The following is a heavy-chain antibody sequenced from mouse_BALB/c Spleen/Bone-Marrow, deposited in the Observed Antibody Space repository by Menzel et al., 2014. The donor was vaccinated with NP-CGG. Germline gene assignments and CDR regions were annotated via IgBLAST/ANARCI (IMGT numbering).Heavy chain of an antibody. CDR3: ARGLYGNSGY. CDR1: GYTFTSYW. J-gene: IGHJ2*01. Sequence: QVQLQQSGAELVKPGASVELSCKASGYTFTSYWMHWVKQRPGQGLEWIGELDTSDSYTNYNQKFKGKATLTVDKSSSTAYMQLSSLTSEDSAVYYCARGLYGNSGYWGQGTTLTGS. V-gene: IGHV1-69*02. CDR2: LDTSDSYT. D-gene: IGHD2-1*01.